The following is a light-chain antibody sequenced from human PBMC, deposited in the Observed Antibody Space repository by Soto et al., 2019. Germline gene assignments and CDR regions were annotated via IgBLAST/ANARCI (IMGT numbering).Light chain of an antibody. CDR3: QQYGSSPPST. Sequence: EMVLTQSPATLSLSPGERATLSCRASQSVSSSYLAWYQQKPGQTPSLLIYGASSMATGTPDRFSGSECETHYSLTISRLETEDGDVYYCQQYGSSPPSTFGQGTRLEIK. CDR1: QSVSSSY. CDR2: GAS. V-gene: IGKV3-20*01. J-gene: IGKJ5*01.